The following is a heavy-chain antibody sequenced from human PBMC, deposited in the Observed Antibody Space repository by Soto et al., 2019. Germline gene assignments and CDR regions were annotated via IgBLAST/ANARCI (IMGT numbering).Heavy chain of an antibody. D-gene: IGHD6-13*01. J-gene: IGHJ6*02. V-gene: IGHV3-23*01. CDR1: GFTFISYA. CDR2: ISGSGGST. Sequence: GGSLRLSCAASGFTFISYAMIWVRQAPGKGLEWVSAISGSGGSTYYADSVKGRFTISRDNSKNTLYLQMNSLRAEDTAVYYCAKAHPKQQLVFDYGMDVWGQGTTVTVSS. CDR3: AKAHPKQQLVFDYGMDV.